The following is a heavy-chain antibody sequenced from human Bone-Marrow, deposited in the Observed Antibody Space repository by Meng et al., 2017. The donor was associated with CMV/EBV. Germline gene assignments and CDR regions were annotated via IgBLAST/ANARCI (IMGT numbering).Heavy chain of an antibody. CDR3: ARGSGAGGLRYYYGMDV. D-gene: IGHD3-16*01. J-gene: IGHJ6*02. V-gene: IGHV1-8*01. Sequence: ASVKVSCKASGYTFTSYDINWVRQATGQGLEWMGWMNPNSGNTGYAQKFQGRVTMTRNTSISTAYMELSSLRSEDTAVYYCARGSGAGGLRYYYGMDVWVQGTTVTVSS. CDR1: GYTFTSYD. CDR2: MNPNSGNT.